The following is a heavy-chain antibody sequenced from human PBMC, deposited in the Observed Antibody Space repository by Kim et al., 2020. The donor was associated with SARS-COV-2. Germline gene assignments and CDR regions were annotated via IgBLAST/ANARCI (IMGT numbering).Heavy chain of an antibody. D-gene: IGHD5-12*01. V-gene: IGHV4-59*01. Sequence: NYNPSLKSRVTISVDTSKNQFSLKLSSVTAADTAVYYCARVGDGYNPIDYWGQGTLVTVSS. J-gene: IGHJ4*02. CDR3: ARVGDGYNPIDY.